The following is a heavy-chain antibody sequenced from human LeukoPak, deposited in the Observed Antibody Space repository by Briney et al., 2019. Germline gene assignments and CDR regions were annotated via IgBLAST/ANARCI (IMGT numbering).Heavy chain of an antibody. CDR1: GYTFTDDY. V-gene: IGHV1-2*02. CDR2: INPNSGGT. D-gene: IGHD3-22*01. Sequence: ASVKVSCKASGYTFTDDYVHWVRQAPGQGLEWMGWINPNSGGTNYAQKFQGRVTMTRDTSISTAYMELSRLRSDDTAVYYCAREGSHSSGYYHDAFDIWGQGTLVTVSS. CDR3: AREGSHSSGYYHDAFDI. J-gene: IGHJ3*02.